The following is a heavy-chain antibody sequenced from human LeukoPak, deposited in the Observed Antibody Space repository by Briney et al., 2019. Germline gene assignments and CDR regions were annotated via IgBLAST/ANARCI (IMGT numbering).Heavy chain of an antibody. Sequence: PSGTLCLTCAVSGGSIISTNWWTWVRQPPGKGLEWIGEIYHSGSTNYNPSLKSRVTMSVDKSKNQFSLKVSSVTAADTAVYYCAGRISDFSSDYWGQGTLVTVSS. CDR2: IYHSGST. CDR1: GGSIISTNW. J-gene: IGHJ4*02. V-gene: IGHV4-4*02. D-gene: IGHD3-3*01. CDR3: AGRISDFSSDY.